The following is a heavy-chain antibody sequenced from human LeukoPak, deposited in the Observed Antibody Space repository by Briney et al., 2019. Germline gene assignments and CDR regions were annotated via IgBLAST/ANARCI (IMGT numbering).Heavy chain of an antibody. D-gene: IGHD2-2*01. J-gene: IGHJ6*02. V-gene: IGHV3-21*01. CDR2: ISSSSSYI. CDR1: GFTFSSYS. CDR3: ARSLPYCSSTSCCWVVSPIYYYYYGMDV. Sequence: GGSLRLSCAASGFTFSSYSMNWVRQAPGKGLEWVSSISSSSSYIYYADSVKGRFTISRDNAKNSLYLQMNSLRAEDTAVYYCARSLPYCSSTSCCWVVSPIYYYYYGMDVWGQGTTVTVSS.